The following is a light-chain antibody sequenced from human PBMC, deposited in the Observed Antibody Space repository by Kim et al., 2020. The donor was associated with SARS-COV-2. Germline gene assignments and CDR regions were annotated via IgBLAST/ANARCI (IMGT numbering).Light chain of an antibody. CDR2: GKN. CDR1: SLRSYY. J-gene: IGLJ1*01. Sequence: SSELTQDPAVSVALGQTVRITCQGDSLRSYYASWYQQKPGQAPVLVIYGKNNRPSGIPDRFSGSSSGNTASLTITGAQAEDEADYYCNSRDSSGNLCVFGTGTKVAVL. CDR3: NSRDSSGNLCV. V-gene: IGLV3-19*01.